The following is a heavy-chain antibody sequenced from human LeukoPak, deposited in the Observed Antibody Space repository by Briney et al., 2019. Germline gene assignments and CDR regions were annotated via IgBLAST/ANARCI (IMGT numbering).Heavy chain of an antibody. CDR2: ISGSGGST. J-gene: IGHJ4*02. CDR1: GFTFSSYA. Sequence: PGGSLRLSCAASGFTFSSYAMSWVRQAPGKGLEWVSAISGSGGSTYYADSVKGRFTISRDNSKNTLYLQMNSLRAEDTAVYYCAKAYDPILRPHYFDYWGQGTLVTVSS. V-gene: IGHV3-23*01. CDR3: AKAYDPILRPHYFDY. D-gene: IGHD5-12*01.